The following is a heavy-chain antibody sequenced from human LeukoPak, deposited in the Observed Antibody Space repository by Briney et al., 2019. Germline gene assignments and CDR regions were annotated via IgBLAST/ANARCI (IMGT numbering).Heavy chain of an antibody. D-gene: IGHD3-16*01. J-gene: IGHJ5*02. V-gene: IGHV1-2*02. CDR3: ARERNWRVDDS. CDR1: GYTFSDYH. CDR2: INPKNGDT. Sequence: ASVKVSCKASGYTFSDYHMHWVRQAPGQGLEWVGCINPKNGDTNYAQTFQGRVTMARDTSISTAYMEVSSLTSDDTAVYYCARERNWRVDDSWGQGTLVTVSS.